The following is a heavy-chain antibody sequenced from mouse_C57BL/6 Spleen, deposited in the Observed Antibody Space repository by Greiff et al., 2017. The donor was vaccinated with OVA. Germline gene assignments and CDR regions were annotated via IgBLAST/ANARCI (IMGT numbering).Heavy chain of an antibody. CDR1: GFTFTDYY. CDR2: VYPYNGGT. CDR3: ATGTGYAMDY. J-gene: IGHJ4*01. D-gene: IGHD4-1*01. V-gene: IGHV1-36*01. Sequence: EVKLVESGPVLVKPGPSVKISCKASGFTFTDYYMHWVKQSHGKSLEWIGLVYPYNGGTSYNQKFKGKATLTVDTSSSTAYMELNSLTSEASAVYYCATGTGYAMDYWGQGTSVTVSS.